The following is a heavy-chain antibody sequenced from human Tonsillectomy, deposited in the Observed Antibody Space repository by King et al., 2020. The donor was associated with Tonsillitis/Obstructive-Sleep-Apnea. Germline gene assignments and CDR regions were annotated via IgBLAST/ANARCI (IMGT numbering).Heavy chain of an antibody. CDR1: GCSISSDNYY. D-gene: IGHD6-13*01. V-gene: IGHV4-31*03. J-gene: IGHJ4*02. CDR3: ARIGAAPGTPFDS. CDR2: SYYSGSP. Sequence: HVQLQESGPGLVKPSQTLSLTCTVSGCSISSDNYYWTWIRQHPGKGLEWIEYSYYSGSPYYNPSLKSRVTISVDTSKNQFSLKLTSVTAADTAVYYCARIGAAPGTPFDSWGQGTLVTVSS.